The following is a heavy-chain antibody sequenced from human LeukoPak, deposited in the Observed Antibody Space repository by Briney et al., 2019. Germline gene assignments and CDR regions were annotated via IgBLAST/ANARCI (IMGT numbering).Heavy chain of an antibody. Sequence: GGSLRLSCAASGFTFSNAWMSWVRQAPGKGLEWVANIHPDGNEKYHVGSVKGRFTISRDNAKNSLYLQMNSLRVEDTAVYYCARGDDFSGDYWGQGTLVTVSS. CDR3: ARGDDFSGDY. CDR1: GFTFSNAW. D-gene: IGHD2-21*02. V-gene: IGHV3-7*04. J-gene: IGHJ4*02. CDR2: IHPDGNEK.